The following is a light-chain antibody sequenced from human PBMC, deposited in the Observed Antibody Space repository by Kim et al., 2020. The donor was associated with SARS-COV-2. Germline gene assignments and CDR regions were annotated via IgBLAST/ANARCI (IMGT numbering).Light chain of an antibody. Sequence: SELTQPASVSGSPGQSITISCTGTSSDVGGYDYVSWYQQHPGTAPKFMIFDVSKRPSGVSNRFSGSKSGNTASLTISGLQPEDDADYYCSSYTSSNTYVFGTGTKVTVL. CDR3: SSYTSSNTYV. J-gene: IGLJ1*01. CDR2: DVS. CDR1: SSDVGGYDY. V-gene: IGLV2-14*03.